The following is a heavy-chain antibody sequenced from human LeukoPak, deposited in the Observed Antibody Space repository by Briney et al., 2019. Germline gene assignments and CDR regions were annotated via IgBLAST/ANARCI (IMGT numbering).Heavy chain of an antibody. CDR3: ARLSGYSSGHYYSDY. CDR1: GGSISSDY. D-gene: IGHD3-22*01. J-gene: IGHJ4*02. Sequence: SETLTLTCTVSGGSISSDYWSWIRQPPGKGLEWIGYIYYRGSTNYNPSLKSRVTISVDTSKNQFSLKLSSVTAADTAVYYCARLSGYSSGHYYSDYWGQGTLVTVSS. V-gene: IGHV4-59*01. CDR2: IYYRGST.